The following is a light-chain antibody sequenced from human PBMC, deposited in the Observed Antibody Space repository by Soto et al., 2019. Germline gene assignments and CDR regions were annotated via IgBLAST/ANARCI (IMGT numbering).Light chain of an antibody. Sequence: QCVLTQAASVPGFHGGGSTITSNGTSSDVGGYNYVSWYQQHPGKAPKLMIYDVSNRPSGVSNRFSGSKSGNTASLTISGFHVQDEADYYCSSYRSSSHLFGTGTKVTVL. CDR1: SSDVGGYNY. J-gene: IGLJ1*01. CDR2: DVS. V-gene: IGLV2-14*01. CDR3: SSYRSSSHL.